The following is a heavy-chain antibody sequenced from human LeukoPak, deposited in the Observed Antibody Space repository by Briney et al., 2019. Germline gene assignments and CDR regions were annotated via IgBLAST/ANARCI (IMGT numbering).Heavy chain of an antibody. CDR2: INHSGST. CDR3: ARGPALYSHYGAHFDY. CDR1: GGSFSGYY. V-gene: IGHV4-34*01. D-gene: IGHD4-11*01. J-gene: IGHJ4*02. Sequence: PSETLSLTCAVYGGSFSGYYWSWIRQPPGKGLEWIGEINHSGSTNYNPSLKSRVTISVDTSKNQFSLKLSSVTAADTAVYYCARGPALYSHYGAHFDYWGQGTLVTVSS.